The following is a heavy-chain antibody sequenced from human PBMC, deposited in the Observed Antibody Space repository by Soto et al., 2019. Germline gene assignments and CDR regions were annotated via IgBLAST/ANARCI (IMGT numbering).Heavy chain of an antibody. CDR2: INPNSGGT. Sequence: GASVKVSCKASGYTFTGYYMHWVRQAPGQGHEWMGWINPNSGGTNYAQKFQGWVTMTRDTSISTAYMELSRLRSDDTDVYYCARAKDIVVVPAAMEGEYYYYYGMDVWGQGTTVTVS. V-gene: IGHV1-2*04. J-gene: IGHJ6*02. CDR3: ARAKDIVVVPAAMEGEYYYYYGMDV. CDR1: GYTFTGYY. D-gene: IGHD2-2*01.